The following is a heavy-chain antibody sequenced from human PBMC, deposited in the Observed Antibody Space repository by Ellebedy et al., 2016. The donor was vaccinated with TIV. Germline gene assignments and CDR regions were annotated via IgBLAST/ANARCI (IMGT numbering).Heavy chain of an antibody. CDR2: ISAYNGNT. J-gene: IGHJ4*02. CDR3: ARREGSYYPHDY. V-gene: IGHV1-18*01. D-gene: IGHD1-26*01. Sequence: ASVKVSXKASSYTFTSYGISWVRQAPGQGLEWMGWISAYNGNTNYAQKLQGRVTMTTDTSTSTAYMELRSLRSDDTAVYYCARREGSYYPHDYWGQGTLVTVSS. CDR1: SYTFTSYG.